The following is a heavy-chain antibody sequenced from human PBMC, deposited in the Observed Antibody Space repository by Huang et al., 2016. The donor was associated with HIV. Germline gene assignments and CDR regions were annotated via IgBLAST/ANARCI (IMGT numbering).Heavy chain of an antibody. D-gene: IGHD4-17*01. J-gene: IGHJ4*02. CDR2: IGTSYNAI. CDR1: RFTFTDHG. Sequence: EVQLVESGGGLVQPGGSLRLSFAASRFTFTDHGMNWVRQAPGKGLEWLSDIGTSYNAIYYADSVKGRFTISRGNAKSSLFRQMGSLRDEDTAMYYCAREPFYGDYIDFWGQGTLVTVS. CDR3: AREPFYGDYIDF. V-gene: IGHV3-48*02.